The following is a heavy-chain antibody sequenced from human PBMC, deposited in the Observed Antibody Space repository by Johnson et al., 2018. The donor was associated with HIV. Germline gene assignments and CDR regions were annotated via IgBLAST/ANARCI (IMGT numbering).Heavy chain of an antibody. V-gene: IGHV3-30*02. CDR2: IQYDGNHE. J-gene: IGHJ3*02. CDR3: ARATTVVTPRLGAFDI. D-gene: IGHD4-23*01. CDR1: GFTFSNYG. Sequence: QVQLVESGGGVVQPGGSLRLSCAASGFTFSNYGIHWVRQAPGKGLEWVAFIQYDGNHENYIDSVKGRFPISRDNSKNTLYLQMNSLRAEDTAVYYCARATTVVTPRLGAFDIWGQGTMVTVSS.